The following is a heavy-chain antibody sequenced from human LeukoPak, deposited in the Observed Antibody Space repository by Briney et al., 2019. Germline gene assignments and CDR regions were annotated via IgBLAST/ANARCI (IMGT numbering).Heavy chain of an antibody. Sequence: ASVKVSCKASGYTFTSYDINWVRQATGQGLEWMGWMNPNSGNTGYAQKFQGRVTITRNTSISTAYMELSSLRSEDTAVYYCARAPSYYDFWSGYWGYYYYMDVWGKGTTVTVSS. J-gene: IGHJ6*03. V-gene: IGHV1-8*03. CDR1: GYTFTSYD. CDR3: ARAPSYYDFWSGYWGYYYYMDV. D-gene: IGHD3-3*01. CDR2: MNPNSGNT.